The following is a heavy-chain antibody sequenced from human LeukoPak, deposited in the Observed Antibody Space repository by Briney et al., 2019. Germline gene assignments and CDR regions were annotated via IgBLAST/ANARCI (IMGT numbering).Heavy chain of an antibody. CDR2: ISAYNGNT. D-gene: IGHD3-22*01. V-gene: IGHV1-18*01. CDR1: GYTFTSYG. Sequence: ASVKVSCKASGYTFTSYGISWVRQAPGQGLEWMGWISAYNGNTNYAQKLQGRVTMTTDTSTSTAYMELRSLRSDDTAVYYCARDFEYYYDSSGHSLDYWGQGTLVTVSS. CDR3: ARDFEYYYDSSGHSLDY. J-gene: IGHJ4*02.